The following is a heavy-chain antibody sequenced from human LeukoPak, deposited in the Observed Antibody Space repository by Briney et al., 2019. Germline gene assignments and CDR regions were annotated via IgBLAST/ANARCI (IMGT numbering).Heavy chain of an antibody. CDR1: GFTFNNDG. J-gene: IGHJ2*01. CDR3: AKDLGTRVDWYSDL. CDR2: ISYDGNNK. Sequence: PGRSLRLSCAASGFTFNNDGRHWVRQAPGKGLEWEAVISYDGNNKYYADSVKGRFNISRDNSKNTLYLQMNSLRAEDKAMFYCAKDLGTRVDWYSDLWGRGTPVTVSS. V-gene: IGHV3-30*18.